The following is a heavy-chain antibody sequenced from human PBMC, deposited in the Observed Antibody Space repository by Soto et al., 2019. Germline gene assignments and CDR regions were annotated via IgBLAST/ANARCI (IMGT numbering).Heavy chain of an antibody. CDR3: LRGRPYSVYDF. CDR1: GGSISGHS. D-gene: IGHD5-12*01. Sequence: SETLSLTCTVSGGSISGHSWIWIRQPAGKGLEWIGHIYPSGSTSYNPSLRSRVTMSLDTSSNQIFLNLTSVTAADTAVFYCLRGRPYSVYDFWGPGTLVTVSS. J-gene: IGHJ4*02. V-gene: IGHV4-4*07. CDR2: IYPSGST.